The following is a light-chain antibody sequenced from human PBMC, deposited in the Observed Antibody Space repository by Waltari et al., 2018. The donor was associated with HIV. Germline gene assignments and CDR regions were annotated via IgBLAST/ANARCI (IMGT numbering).Light chain of an antibody. J-gene: IGKJ1*01. Sequence: DIQMTQSPSSLSASVGDRVTITCRASQTISSYLNWYQQKPGKAPMLLIYGASTLHSGVPSRFSGSGSGTDFTLTISSLQPEDFATYSCQQYSSYPWTFGQGTKVEL. V-gene: IGKV1-39*01. CDR3: QQYSSYPWT. CDR1: QTISSY. CDR2: GAS.